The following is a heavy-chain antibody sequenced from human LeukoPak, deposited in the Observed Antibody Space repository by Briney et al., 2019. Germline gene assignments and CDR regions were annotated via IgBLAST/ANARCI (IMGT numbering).Heavy chain of an antibody. V-gene: IGHV3-21*01. D-gene: IGHD1-26*01. CDR3: AKSDHGNGDYDY. J-gene: IGHJ4*02. CDR2: ISSSSSYI. Sequence: PGGSLRLSCAASGFTFSSYSMNWVRQAPGKGLEWVSSISSSSSYIYYADSVKGRFTISRDNAKNSLYLQMNSLRAEDTALYYCAKSDHGNGDYDYWGQGTLVTVSS. CDR1: GFTFSSYS.